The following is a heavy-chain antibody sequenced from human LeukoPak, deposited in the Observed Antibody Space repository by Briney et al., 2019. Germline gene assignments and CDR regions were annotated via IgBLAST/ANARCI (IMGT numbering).Heavy chain of an antibody. CDR1: GFTFSNYA. CDR3: ARGLGYCSGGSCYSFLLWFDP. Sequence: GGSLRLSCAASGFTFSNYAMTWVRQAPGKGLEWVSSLSSRSRYIYYADSLKGRFTISRDNAKNSLYLQMNSLRAEDTAVYYCARGLGYCSGGSCYSFLLWFDPWGQGTLVTVSS. CDR2: LSSRSRYI. D-gene: IGHD2-15*01. V-gene: IGHV3-21*01. J-gene: IGHJ5*02.